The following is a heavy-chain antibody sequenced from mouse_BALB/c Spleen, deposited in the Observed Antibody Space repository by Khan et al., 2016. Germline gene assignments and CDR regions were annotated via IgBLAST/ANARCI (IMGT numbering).Heavy chain of an antibody. CDR2: INTYTGEP. V-gene: IGHV9-3-1*01. D-gene: IGHD1-1*01. CDR3: ARIYSGYAMDY. CDR1: GYSLTNYG. Sequence: QIQLVQSGPELKKPGETVKISCKASGYSLTNYGMNWVKQAPGKGLKWMGWINTYTGEPTYADDFKGRFAFSLETSASTAYLQINNLKNEDTATYFFARIYSGYAMDYWGQGTSVTVSS. J-gene: IGHJ4*01.